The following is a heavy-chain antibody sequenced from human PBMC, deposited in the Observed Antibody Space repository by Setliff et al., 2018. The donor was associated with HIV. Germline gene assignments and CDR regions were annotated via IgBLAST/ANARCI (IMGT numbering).Heavy chain of an antibody. D-gene: IGHD6-13*01. CDR3: ARGVPAAGYPLDM. V-gene: IGHV1-18*01. Sequence: ASVKVSCKASGYTFTSYGISWVRQAPGQGLEWMGWINVGKGDTKYSQELQGRITLTTDTSANTAYMELSSLRSDDTAVYYCARGVPAAGYPLDMWGQGTMVTVSS. J-gene: IGHJ3*02. CDR2: INVGKGDT. CDR1: GYTFTSYG.